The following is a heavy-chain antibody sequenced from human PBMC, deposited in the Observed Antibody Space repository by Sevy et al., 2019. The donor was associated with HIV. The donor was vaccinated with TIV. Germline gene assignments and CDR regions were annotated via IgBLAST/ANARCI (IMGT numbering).Heavy chain of an antibody. CDR1: GFTFSSYW. CDR2: IKQDGSEK. D-gene: IGHD2-15*01. Sequence: GGSLRLSCAASGFTFSSYWMSWVRQAPGKGLEWVANIKQDGSEKYYVDSVKGRFTISRDNAKNSLYLQMNSLRAEDTAVYYCPRLILELYYYYYGMDVWGQGTTVTVSS. V-gene: IGHV3-7*01. J-gene: IGHJ6*02. CDR3: PRLILELYYYYYGMDV.